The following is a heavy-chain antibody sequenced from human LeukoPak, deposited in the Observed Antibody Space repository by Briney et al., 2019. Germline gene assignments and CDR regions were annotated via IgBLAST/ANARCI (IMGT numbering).Heavy chain of an antibody. CDR2: ISVYNGNT. V-gene: IGHV1-18*01. Sequence: ASVKVSCKASDYTFASYGITWVRQAPGQGLEWMGWISVYNGNTNYAQNVQGRVTMTTDTSTSTAYMELRSLRSDDTAVYYCARGRDGYDPTADYWGQGTLVTVSS. CDR1: DYTFASYG. CDR3: ARGRDGYDPTADY. J-gene: IGHJ4*02. D-gene: IGHD5-24*01.